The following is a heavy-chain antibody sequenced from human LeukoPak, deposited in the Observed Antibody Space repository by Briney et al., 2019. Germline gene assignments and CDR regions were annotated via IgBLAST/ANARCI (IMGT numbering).Heavy chain of an antibody. D-gene: IGHD6-19*01. CDR3: AKGPLIEVAGTTWDY. CDR1: GFTFSSYS. CDR2: ISSSSYI. J-gene: IGHJ4*02. V-gene: IGHV3-21*04. Sequence: GGSLRLSCAASGFTFSSYSMNWVRQPPGKGLEWVSSISSSSYIYYADSVKGRFTISRDNAKNSLYLQMNSLRAEDAAIYNCAKGPLIEVAGTTWDYWGQGTLVTVSS.